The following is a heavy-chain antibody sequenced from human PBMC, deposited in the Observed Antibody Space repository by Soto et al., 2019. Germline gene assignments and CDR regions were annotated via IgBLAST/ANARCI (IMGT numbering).Heavy chain of an antibody. D-gene: IGHD2-15*01. CDR3: ASSPIYCSGGSCYPPGYYYYGMDV. CDR2: IIPIFGTA. J-gene: IGHJ6*02. V-gene: IGHV1-69*01. CDR1: GFTFSSYA. Sequence: VQLVESGGGLVKPGGSLRLSCAASGFTFSSYAISWVRQAPGQGLEWMGGIIPIFGTANYAQKFQGRVTITADESTSTAYMELSSLRSEDTAVYYCASSPIYCSGGSCYPPGYYYYGMDVWGQGTTVTVSS.